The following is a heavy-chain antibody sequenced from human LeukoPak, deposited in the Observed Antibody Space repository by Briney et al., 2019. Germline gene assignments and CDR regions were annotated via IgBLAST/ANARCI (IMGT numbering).Heavy chain of an antibody. CDR3: ARDPLLWLGESVFDY. CDR1: GFTFSSYW. Sequence: PGGCLRLSCAASGFTFSSYWMSWVRQDAGKWLEWGANIKQDGSEKYYVDSVKGRFTISRDNAKNSLYLQMNSLRAEDTGFYYCARDPLLWLGESVFDYWGQGTLVTVSS. D-gene: IGHD3-10*01. CDR2: IKQDGSEK. V-gene: IGHV3-7*01. J-gene: IGHJ4*02.